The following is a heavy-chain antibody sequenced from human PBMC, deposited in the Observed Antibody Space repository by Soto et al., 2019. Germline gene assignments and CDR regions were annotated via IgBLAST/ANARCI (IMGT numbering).Heavy chain of an antibody. V-gene: IGHV3-20*01. Sequence: EVQLVESGGSVIRPGGSLRLSCAASGFAFQNHGMAWVRQVPGKGLEWVAGISGSGVNAGYADSVKGRFTISRDNGDNSLYLEINNLGVEDTALDHCAMKPHWQYWYFDLWGRGTLVTVS. CDR3: AMKPHWQYWYFDL. CDR1: GFAFQNHG. CDR2: ISGSGVNA. J-gene: IGHJ2*01. D-gene: IGHD1-1*01.